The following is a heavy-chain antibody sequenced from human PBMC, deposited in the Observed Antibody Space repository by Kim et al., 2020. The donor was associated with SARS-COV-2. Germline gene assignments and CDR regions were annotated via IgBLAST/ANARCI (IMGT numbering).Heavy chain of an antibody. CDR3: ARESRRDGYNYGFDL. J-gene: IGHJ2*01. Sequence: SETLSLTCTVSGGSISSYYWSWIRQPPGKGLEWIGYIYYSGSTNYNPSLKSRVTISVDTSKNQFSLKLSSVTAADTAVYYCARESRRDGYNYGFDLWGRGTLVTVSS. CDR2: IYYSGST. V-gene: IGHV4-59*13. CDR1: GGSISSYY. D-gene: IGHD5-12*01.